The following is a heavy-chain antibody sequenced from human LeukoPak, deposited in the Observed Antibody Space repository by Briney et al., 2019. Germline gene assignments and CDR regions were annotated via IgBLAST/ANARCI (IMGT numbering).Heavy chain of an antibody. CDR1: RFSFSSYA. Sequence: GGSLRLSCAASRFSFSSYAMHWVRQAPGKGLEWVAVISYDGSDKYYADSVKGRFTISRDNSKNTLYLQMNSLRAEDTALYYCVKDYSGSGSIGYWGQGTLVTVSS. CDR3: VKDYSGSGSIGY. CDR2: ISYDGSDK. D-gene: IGHD3-10*01. V-gene: IGHV3-30*18. J-gene: IGHJ4*02.